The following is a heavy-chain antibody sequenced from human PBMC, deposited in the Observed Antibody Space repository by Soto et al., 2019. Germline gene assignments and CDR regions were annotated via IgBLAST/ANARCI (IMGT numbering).Heavy chain of an antibody. CDR2: IIPIFGTA. V-gene: IGHV1-69*01. Sequence: QVQLVQSGAEVKKPGSSVKVSCKASGGTFSSYAISWVRQAPGQGLEWMGGIIPIFGTANYAQKFQGRVTITADESTSTSYMELSSLRSEDTAVYYCATREDYSKYPYYYYYGMDVWGQGTTVTVSS. J-gene: IGHJ6*02. D-gene: IGHD4-4*01. CDR1: GGTFSSYA. CDR3: ATREDYSKYPYYYYYGMDV.